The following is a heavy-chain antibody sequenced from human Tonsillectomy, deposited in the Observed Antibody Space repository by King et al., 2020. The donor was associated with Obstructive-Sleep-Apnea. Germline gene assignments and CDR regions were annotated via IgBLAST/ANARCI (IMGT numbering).Heavy chain of an antibody. CDR1: GFIFSSYA. Sequence: QLVQSGGGVVQPGRSLRLSCAASGFIFSSYAMHWVRQAPGKGLEWVAVISYDGGNKYYADSVKGRFTISRDNSKNTLYLQMNSLRAEDTAVYYCARGYSSSSGWFYYYGMDVWGQGTTVTVSS. D-gene: IGHD6-19*01. V-gene: IGHV3-30-3*01. CDR2: ISYDGGNK. CDR3: ARGYSSSSGWFYYYGMDV. J-gene: IGHJ6*02.